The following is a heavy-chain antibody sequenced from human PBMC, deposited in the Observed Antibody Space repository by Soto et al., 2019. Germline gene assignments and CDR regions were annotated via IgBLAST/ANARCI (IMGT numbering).Heavy chain of an antibody. V-gene: IGHV3-30*02. Sequence: GGSLRLSCEGSGFIFSSHGMHWVRRAPGKGLEWVAEISSRGTDIYHADSVKGRFTISRDNSKYTLYLLLDRVKSDDTAVYFCATLGRADYPPLAAWGQGTLATVSS. J-gene: IGHJ5*02. CDR1: GFIFSSHG. CDR2: ISSRGTDI. CDR3: ATLGRADYPPLAA. D-gene: IGHD4-17*01.